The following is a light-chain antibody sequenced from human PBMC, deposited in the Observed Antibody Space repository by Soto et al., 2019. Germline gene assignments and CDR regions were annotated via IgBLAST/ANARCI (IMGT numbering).Light chain of an antibody. J-gene: IGLJ3*02. V-gene: IGLV1-40*01. CDR2: ETN. Sequence: SVLTQPPSVSGAPGQTVTISCTGSSSDIGAGYEVHWYQQVPGTAPKLLIYETNYRPSGVPDRFSGSKSGASASLAITGLQAEDEADYYCQSYDGSLGGSGVFGGGTKVTV. CDR1: SSDIGAGYE. CDR3: QSYDGSLGGSGV.